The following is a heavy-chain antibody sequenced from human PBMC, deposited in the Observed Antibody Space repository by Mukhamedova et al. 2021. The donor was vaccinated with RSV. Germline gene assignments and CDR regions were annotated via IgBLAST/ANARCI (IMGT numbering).Heavy chain of an antibody. V-gene: IGHV1-58*01. J-gene: IGHJ4*02. Sequence: LEWIGWIVVGSGNTNYAQKFQERVTITRDMSTSTAYMELSSLRSEDTAVYYCAAEAEQWFEPGATTGYFDYWGQGTLVTVSS. CDR3: AAEAEQWFEPGATTGYFDY. CDR2: IVVGSGNT. D-gene: IGHD1-26*01.